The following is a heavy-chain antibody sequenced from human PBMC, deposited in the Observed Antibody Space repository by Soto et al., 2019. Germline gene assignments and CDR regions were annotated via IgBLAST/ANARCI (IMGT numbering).Heavy chain of an antibody. CDR1: GFTFSSYA. CDR3: AKDRRLRYFDWPPYNWFDP. CDR2: ISGSGGST. V-gene: IGHV3-23*01. D-gene: IGHD3-9*01. J-gene: IGHJ5*02. Sequence: GGSLRLSCAASGFTFSSYAMSWVRQAPGKGLEWVSAISGSGGSTYYADSVKGRFTISRDNSKNTLYLQMNSLRAEDTAVYYCAKDRRLRYFDWPPYNWFDPWGQGTLVTVSS.